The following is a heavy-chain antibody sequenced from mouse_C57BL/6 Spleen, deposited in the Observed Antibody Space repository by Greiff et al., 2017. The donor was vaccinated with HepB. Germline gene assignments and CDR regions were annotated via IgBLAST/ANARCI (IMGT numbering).Heavy chain of an antibody. CDR3: ARPIYYDYDWFAS. CDR1: GYTFTSYW. D-gene: IGHD2-4*01. Sequence: QVQLQQPGAELVKPGASVKLSCKASGYTFTSYWMHWVKQRPGRGLEWIGRIDPNSGGTKYNEKFKSKATLTVDKPSSTAYMQLSSLTSEDSAVYYCARPIYYDYDWFASWGQGTLVTVSA. J-gene: IGHJ3*01. V-gene: IGHV1-72*01. CDR2: IDPNSGGT.